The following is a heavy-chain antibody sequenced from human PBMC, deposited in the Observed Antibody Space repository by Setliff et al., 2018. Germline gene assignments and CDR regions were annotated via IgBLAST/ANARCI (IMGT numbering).Heavy chain of an antibody. V-gene: IGHV3-23*01. CDR2: ISDTAIGI. J-gene: IGHJ4*02. D-gene: IGHD6-13*01. Sequence: PGGSLRLSCAASGFTFNTYAMSWVRQPPGKGLEWVSSISDTAIGIYYTGSVRGRFTISRDNSKKILFLQMNSLIVEDTAIYYCAKDVVGYSSPWPKRDYFDSWGQGTLVTVSS. CDR1: GFTFNTYA. CDR3: AKDVVGYSSPWPKRDYFDS.